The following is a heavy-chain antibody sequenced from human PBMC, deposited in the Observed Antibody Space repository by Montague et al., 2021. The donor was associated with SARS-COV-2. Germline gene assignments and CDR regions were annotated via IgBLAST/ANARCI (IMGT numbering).Heavy chain of an antibody. J-gene: IGHJ6*02. Sequence: SETLSLTCIVSGGSVSSGSYYWSWIRQPPGKGLEWIGYIYYSGSTNYNPSLKSRVTISVDTSKNQFSLKLGSVTAADTAVYYCARDSRRITIFGVVTRYGMDVWGQGTTVTVSS. V-gene: IGHV4-61*01. CDR1: GGSVSSGSYY. D-gene: IGHD3-3*01. CDR2: IYYSGST. CDR3: ARDSRRITIFGVVTRYGMDV.